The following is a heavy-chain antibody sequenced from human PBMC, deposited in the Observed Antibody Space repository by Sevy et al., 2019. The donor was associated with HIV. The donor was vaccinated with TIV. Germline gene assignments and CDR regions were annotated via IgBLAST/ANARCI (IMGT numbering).Heavy chain of an antibody. V-gene: IGHV5-51*01. J-gene: IGHJ3*02. D-gene: IGHD1-1*01. CDR1: GYSFTSYW. CDR2: IYPGDSDT. Sequence: GESLKISCKGSGYSFTSYWIGWVRQMPGKGLEWMGIIYPGDSDTRYSPSFQGQVTISADKSISTAYLQWSSLKASDTAMYYCARRAGWNERSDAFDIWGRGTMVTVSS. CDR3: ARRAGWNERSDAFDI.